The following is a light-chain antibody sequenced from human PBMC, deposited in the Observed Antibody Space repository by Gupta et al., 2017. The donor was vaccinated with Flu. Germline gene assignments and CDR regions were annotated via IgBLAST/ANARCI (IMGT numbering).Light chain of an antibody. CDR1: SSNIGNNF. CDR3: GSWDSSLSVWV. Sequence: QSVLTQPPSVSAAPGQRVTISCSGSSSNIGNNFVSWYRHLPGTAPTLVIYENSKRPSGIPDRVSGSKPGTSATLGINGLETGDEADYYCGSWDSSLSVWVFGGGTKVTVL. J-gene: IGLJ3*02. V-gene: IGLV1-51*02. CDR2: ENS.